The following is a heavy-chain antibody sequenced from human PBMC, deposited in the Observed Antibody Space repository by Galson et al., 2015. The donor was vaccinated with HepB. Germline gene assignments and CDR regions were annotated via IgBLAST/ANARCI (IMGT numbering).Heavy chain of an antibody. CDR1: GYTFSGSH. J-gene: IGHJ4*02. CDR3: ARDSSTWAIDY. D-gene: IGHD6-6*01. Sequence: SVKVSCKASGYTFSGSHMHWVRQAPGQGLEWMGLSTFNEDTTRYAEKLQGRVTMTRDTSTSTAYMELISLRSEDTAVYYCARDSSTWAIDYWGQGTLVTVSS. V-gene: IGHV1-46*04. CDR2: STFNEDTT.